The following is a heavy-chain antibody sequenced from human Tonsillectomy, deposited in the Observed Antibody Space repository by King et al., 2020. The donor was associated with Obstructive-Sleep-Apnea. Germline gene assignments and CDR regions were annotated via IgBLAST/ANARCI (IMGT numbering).Heavy chain of an antibody. CDR1: GFTFSNYA. Sequence: VQLVDSGGGVVQPGRSLRLSCAASGFTFSNYAMHWVRQAPGKGLEWVAVISSDGSNKYYTDSVKGRFTISRDNSKNTLYLQMKSLRAEDTAVYYCAKGLRWLDGGSFTYWGQGTLVTVSS. V-gene: IGHV3-30*18. D-gene: IGHD6-19*01. CDR3: AKGLRWLDGGSFTY. CDR2: ISSDGSNK. J-gene: IGHJ4*02.